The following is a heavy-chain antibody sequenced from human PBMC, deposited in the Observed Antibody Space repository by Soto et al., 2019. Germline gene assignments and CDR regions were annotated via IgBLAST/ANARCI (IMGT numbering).Heavy chain of an antibody. Sequence: GGSLRLSCAASGFTFSSYAMHWVRQAPGKGLEWVAVISYDGSNKYYADSVKGRFTISRDNSKNTLYLQMNSLRAEDTAVYYCAGARYCSGGSCSFDYWGQGTLVTVSS. CDR2: ISYDGSNK. CDR3: AGARYCSGGSCSFDY. V-gene: IGHV3-30-3*01. CDR1: GFTFSSYA. J-gene: IGHJ4*02. D-gene: IGHD2-15*01.